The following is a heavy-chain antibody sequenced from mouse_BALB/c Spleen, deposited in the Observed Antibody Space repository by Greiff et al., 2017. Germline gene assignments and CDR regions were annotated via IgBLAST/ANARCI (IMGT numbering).Heavy chain of an antibody. CDR1: GYTFTSYW. Sequence: QVQLQQSGAELAKPGASVKMSCKASGYTFTSYWMHWVKQRPGQGLEWIGYINPSTGSTEYNQKFKDKATLTADKSSSTAYMQLSSLTSEDSAVYYCARRGVYYGYGREFAYWGQGTLVTVSA. J-gene: IGHJ3*01. CDR3: ARRGVYYGYGREFAY. D-gene: IGHD2-2*01. CDR2: INPSTGST. V-gene: IGHV1-7*01.